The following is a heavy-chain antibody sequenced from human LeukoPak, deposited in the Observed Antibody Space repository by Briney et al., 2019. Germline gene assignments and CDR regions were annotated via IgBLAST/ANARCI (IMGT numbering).Heavy chain of an antibody. J-gene: IGHJ5*02. CDR1: GYTFTSYY. CDR2: INPSGGST. V-gene: IGHV1-46*01. D-gene: IGHD3-10*01. CDR3: ARGILLLWFGELSHQFDP. Sequence: GASVKVSCKASGYTFTSYYMHWVRQAPGQGLEWMGIINPSGGSTSYAQKFQGRVTVTRDTSTSTVYMELSSLRSEDTAVYYCARGILLLWFGELSHQFDPWGQGTLVTVSS.